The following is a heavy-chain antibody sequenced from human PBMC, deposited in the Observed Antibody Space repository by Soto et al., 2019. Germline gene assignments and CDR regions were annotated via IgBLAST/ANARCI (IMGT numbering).Heavy chain of an antibody. CDR2: ISSSRSYI. Sequence: EVQLVEPGGGLVKPGGSLRLSCAASGFTFSSYSMNWVRQAPGKGLEWVSSISSSRSYIYYADSVKGRFTISRDNAKNSLYLQMNSLRAEDTAVYYCARSDGDYYYYGMDVWGQGTTVTVSS. D-gene: IGHD7-27*01. CDR3: ARSDGDYYYYGMDV. J-gene: IGHJ6*02. V-gene: IGHV3-21*01. CDR1: GFTFSSYS.